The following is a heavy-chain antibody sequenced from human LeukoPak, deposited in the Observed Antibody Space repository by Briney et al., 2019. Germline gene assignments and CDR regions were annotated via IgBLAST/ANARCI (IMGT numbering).Heavy chain of an antibody. CDR2: IGNDGRDQ. D-gene: IGHD7-27*01. Sequence: GGSLRLSCAASGFTFSGHAMHWDRRTPGVGLEWVAIIGNDGRDQHYSESVKGRFTISRDNSKNTLFLQLNSLRPEDTALYLCARDLMWGFDYWGQGTLVTVSS. J-gene: IGHJ4*02. CDR1: GFTFSGHA. CDR3: ARDLMWGFDY. V-gene: IGHV3-30*02.